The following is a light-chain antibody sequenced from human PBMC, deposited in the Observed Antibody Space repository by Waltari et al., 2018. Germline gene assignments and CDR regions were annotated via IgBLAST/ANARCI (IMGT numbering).Light chain of an antibody. CDR3: QQYGSSPWT. J-gene: IGKJ1*01. V-gene: IGKV3-20*01. CDR2: GAS. CDR1: QSVSSSS. Sequence: TVLTQSPGTLSLSPGERATLSCRASQSVSSSSLAWYQQKPGQAPWLLIYGASSRATGIPDRFSGSGSGTDFTLTISRLEPEDFAVYYCQQYGSSPWTFGQGTKVEIK.